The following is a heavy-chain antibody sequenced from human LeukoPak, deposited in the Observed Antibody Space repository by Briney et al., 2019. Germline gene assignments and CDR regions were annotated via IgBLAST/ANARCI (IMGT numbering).Heavy chain of an antibody. J-gene: IGHJ3*01. CDR3: AREVAVAGDDAFDV. D-gene: IGHD6-19*01. CDR2: ISYDGSNK. V-gene: IGHV3-30*04. Sequence: GRSLRPSCAASGFTFSSYAMHWVRQAPGKGLEWVAVISYDGSNKYYADSVKGRFTISRDNSKNTLYLQMNSLRAEDTAVYYCAREVAVAGDDAFDVWGQGTMVTVSS. CDR1: GFTFSSYA.